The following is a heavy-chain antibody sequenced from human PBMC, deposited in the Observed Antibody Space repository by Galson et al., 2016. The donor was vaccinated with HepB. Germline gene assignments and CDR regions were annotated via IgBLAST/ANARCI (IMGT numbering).Heavy chain of an antibody. CDR3: ARENGELKLFSLSSPSANKWFDP. CDR2: VNAGNGNT. D-gene: IGHD3-10*01. CDR1: GYTFANYG. Sequence: SVKVSCKASGYTFANYGMHWVRQAPGQRLEWMGWVNAGNGNTKYSQKFQGRLTITRDTSATTAYMGLSSLRSEDTSVYYCARENGELKLFSLSSPSANKWFDPWGQGTLVTVSS. J-gene: IGHJ5*02. V-gene: IGHV1-3*01.